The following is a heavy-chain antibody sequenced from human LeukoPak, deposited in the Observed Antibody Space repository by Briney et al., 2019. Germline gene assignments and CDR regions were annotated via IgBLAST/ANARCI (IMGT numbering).Heavy chain of an antibody. CDR2: INPSGGST. D-gene: IGHD3-22*01. V-gene: IGHV1-46*01. CDR3: AGGESYDSSGYCFDY. CDR1: GYTFTSYY. J-gene: IGHJ4*02. Sequence: ASVKVSCKASGYTFTSYYMHWVRQAPGQGLEWMGIINPSGGSTSYAQRFQGRVTMTRDTSTSTVYMELSSLRSEDTAVYYCAGGESYDSSGYCFDYWGQGTLVTVSS.